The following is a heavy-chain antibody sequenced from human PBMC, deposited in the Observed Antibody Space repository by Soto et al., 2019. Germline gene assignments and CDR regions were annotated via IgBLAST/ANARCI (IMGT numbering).Heavy chain of an antibody. CDR1: GGTFSSYT. CDR3: ARCPYAGVDTDYYYMDF. CDR2: IIPILGIA. V-gene: IGHV1-69*02. Sequence: SVKVSCKASGGTFSSYTISWVRQAPGQGLEWMGRIIPILGIANYAQKFQGRVTITADKSTSTAYMELSSLRSEDTAVYYCARCPYAGVDTDYYYMDFWGKGTTVTVAS. D-gene: IGHD3-10*01. J-gene: IGHJ6*03.